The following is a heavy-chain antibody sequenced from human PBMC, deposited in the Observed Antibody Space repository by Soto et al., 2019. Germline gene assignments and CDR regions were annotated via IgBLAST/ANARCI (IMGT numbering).Heavy chain of an antibody. D-gene: IGHD5-12*01. CDR2: ISAYNGNT. J-gene: IGHJ3*02. CDR1: GYTFTRHC. Sequence: ASEKVSCMASGYTFTRHCISWVRQAPRQRLEWMGWISAYNGNTNYAQKREGRVTMTTDTSTSTAYMELRSLRPDDTDVYYCARDGDIVATIIGSPETSDAFDIWGQGTMGTVSS. V-gene: IGHV1-18*04. CDR3: ARDGDIVATIIGSPETSDAFDI.